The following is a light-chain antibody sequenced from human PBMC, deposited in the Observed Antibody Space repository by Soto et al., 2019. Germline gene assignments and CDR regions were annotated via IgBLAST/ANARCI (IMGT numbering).Light chain of an antibody. CDR2: GAS. J-gene: IGKJ1*01. CDR1: QSVSSSY. V-gene: IGKV3-20*01. CDR3: QQYKDSVWT. Sequence: EIVLTQSPGTLSLSPGERATLSCRASQSVSSSYLAWYQQKPGQAPRLLIYGASSRATGIPDRFSGSGSGTDFTLTISRLEPEDFAVYYCQQYKDSVWTFGQGTKV.